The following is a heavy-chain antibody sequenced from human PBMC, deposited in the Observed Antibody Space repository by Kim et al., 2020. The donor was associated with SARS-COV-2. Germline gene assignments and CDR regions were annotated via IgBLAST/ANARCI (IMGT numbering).Heavy chain of an antibody. V-gene: IGHV4-34*01. D-gene: IGHD6-19*01. CDR3: ARGRSRGWPTADY. CDR2: IHEDGSA. CDR1: GGPFSGFH. Sequence: SETLSLTCAVYGGPFSGFHWSWIRQPPGKGLEWIGEIHEDGSANYKQSLKSRVTVSVDTSKNQFSLTLNSVTVADTAVYYCARGRSRGWPTADYWGQGTLVTVST. J-gene: IGHJ4*02.